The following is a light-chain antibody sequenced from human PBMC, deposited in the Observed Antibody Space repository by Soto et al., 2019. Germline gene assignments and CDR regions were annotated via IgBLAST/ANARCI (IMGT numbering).Light chain of an antibody. J-gene: IGLJ2*01. Sequence: QSALTQPPSASGSPGQSVTISCTGTSSDVGGYVYVSWYQQYPGKAPKLIIYEVNKRTSGVPDRFSGSKSGNTASLTVSGRQAEDEADYYCSRYSGTSIDVVFGGGTKLTVL. V-gene: IGLV2-8*01. CDR2: EVN. CDR1: SSDVGGYVY. CDR3: SRYSGTSIDVV.